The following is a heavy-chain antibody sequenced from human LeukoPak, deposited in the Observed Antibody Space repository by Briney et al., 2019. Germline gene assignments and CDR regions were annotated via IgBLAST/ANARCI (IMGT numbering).Heavy chain of an antibody. CDR3: ARFSRDAESH. D-gene: IGHD3-10*01. V-gene: IGHV3-48*03. CDR1: GFTFSSYE. CDR2: ISSSGSTI. Sequence: GGSLRLSCAASGFTFSSYEMNWVRQAPGKGLEWVSYISSSGSTIYYADSVKGRFTISRDNAKNSVFLQMNSLRAEDTAVYYCARFSRDAESHWGQGTLVTVSS. J-gene: IGHJ4*02.